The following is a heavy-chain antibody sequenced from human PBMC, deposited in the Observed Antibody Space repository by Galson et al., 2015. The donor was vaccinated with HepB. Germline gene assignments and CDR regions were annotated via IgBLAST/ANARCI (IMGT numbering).Heavy chain of an antibody. J-gene: IGHJ4*02. Sequence: SLRHPCAASGFIFSNYGLSWVRHAPAPGLEWVSGISGAGGSSTYADSVKGRFTISRDNSKDTLYLQMNSLRAEDTAVYFCAKDLWARITVVRGDFDYWGQGILVTVSS. CDR3: AKDLWARITVVRGDFDY. CDR1: GFIFSNYG. D-gene: IGHD3-10*01. V-gene: IGHV3-23*01. CDR2: ISGAGGSS.